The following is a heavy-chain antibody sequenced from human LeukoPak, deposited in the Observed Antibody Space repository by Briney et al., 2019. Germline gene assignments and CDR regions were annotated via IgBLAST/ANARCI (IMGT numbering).Heavy chain of an antibody. CDR3: ARGPTYYDILTGYYTDVYFDY. J-gene: IGHJ4*02. Sequence: PSETLSLTCAVYGGSFSGYYWSWIRQPPGKGLEWIGSIYYSGSTYYNPSLKSRVTISVDTSKNQFSLKLSSVTAADTAVYYCARGPTYYDILTGYYTDVYFDYWGQGTLVTVSS. D-gene: IGHD3-9*01. CDR2: IYYSGST. CDR1: GGSFSGYY. V-gene: IGHV4-34*01.